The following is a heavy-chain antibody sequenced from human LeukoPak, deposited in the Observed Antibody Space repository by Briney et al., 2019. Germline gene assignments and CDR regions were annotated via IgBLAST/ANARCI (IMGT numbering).Heavy chain of an antibody. CDR3: ARDRALLEWLSHDWFDP. CDR1: GFTFSTYT. Sequence: PGGSLRLSCAASGFTFSTYTMNWVRQAPGKGLEWVSSISTSSTYIYYADSVKGRFTISRDNAKNSLYLQMNSLRAEDTAVYYCARDRALLEWLSHDWFDPWGQGTLVTVSS. V-gene: IGHV3-21*01. CDR2: ISTSSTYI. J-gene: IGHJ5*02. D-gene: IGHD3-3*01.